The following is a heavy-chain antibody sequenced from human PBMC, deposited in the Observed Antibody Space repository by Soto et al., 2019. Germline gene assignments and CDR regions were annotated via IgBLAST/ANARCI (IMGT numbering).Heavy chain of an antibody. J-gene: IGHJ3*02. CDR3: ARGRIDDGSYYVLDI. Sequence: ASVRFSCRASGYPFTGYYMHWVRQAPGQGPEWMVWINPKSGGTNSAQKFQGRVTMTRDTAISTAYMELSRLRSDDTDMYYCARGRIDDGSYYVLDIWGQGTMVTVSS. D-gene: IGHD1-26*01. V-gene: IGHV1-2*02. CDR2: INPKSGGT. CDR1: GYPFTGYY.